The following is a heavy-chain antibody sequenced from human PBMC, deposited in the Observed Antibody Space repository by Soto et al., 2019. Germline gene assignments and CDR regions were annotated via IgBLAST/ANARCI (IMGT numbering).Heavy chain of an antibody. Sequence: EVQLLESGGGLVQPGGSLRLSCAASGFTFSSYGMTWVRQAPGKGLEWVSFSSATGAGTYYADSVKGRFTISRDNSKTTLYLQMTSLRADDTAGYYCAKDRRAGGNYGFYSDFWGQGALVIVSS. CDR3: AKDRRAGGNYGFYSDF. V-gene: IGHV3-23*01. CDR2: SSATGAGT. D-gene: IGHD1-7*01. CDR1: GFTFSSYG. J-gene: IGHJ4*02.